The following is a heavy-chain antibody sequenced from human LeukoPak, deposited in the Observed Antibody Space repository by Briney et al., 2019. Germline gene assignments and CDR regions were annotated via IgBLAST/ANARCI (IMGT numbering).Heavy chain of an antibody. CDR2: INPNSGGT. CDR1: RYTFTGYY. V-gene: IGHV1-2*02. Sequence: ASVKVSCKASRYTFTGYYMHWVRQAPGQGLEWMGWINPNSGGTNYAQKFQGRVTMTRDTSISTAYMELSRLRSDDTAVYYCARWGRSRDGYNSGDYWGQGTLVTVSS. CDR3: ARWGRSRDGYNSGDY. J-gene: IGHJ4*02. D-gene: IGHD5-24*01.